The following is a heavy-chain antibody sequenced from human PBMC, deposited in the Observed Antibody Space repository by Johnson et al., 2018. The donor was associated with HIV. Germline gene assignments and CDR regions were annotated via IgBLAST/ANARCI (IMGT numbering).Heavy chain of an antibody. D-gene: IGHD1-26*01. CDR1: GFTFSSYA. Sequence: QMLLVESGGGVVQPGRSLRLSCAASGFTFSSYAMHWVRQAPGKGLAWVAVISYDGSNKYYADSVKGRFTISRDNSKNTLYLQMNSLRAEDTAVYYCAREGGALDAFDIWGQGTMVTVSS. V-gene: IGHV3-30-3*01. CDR3: AREGGALDAFDI. J-gene: IGHJ3*02. CDR2: ISYDGSNK.